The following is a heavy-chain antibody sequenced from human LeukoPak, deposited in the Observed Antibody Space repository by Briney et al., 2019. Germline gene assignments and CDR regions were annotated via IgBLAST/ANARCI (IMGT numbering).Heavy chain of an antibody. D-gene: IGHD3-22*01. V-gene: IGHV4-4*07. J-gene: IGHJ4*02. Sequence: PSETLSLTCTVSGGSISSHYWGWIRQPAGKGLEWIGRIYTSENTSYNPSLKSRITMSVDTSKNQVSLKLSSVTAADTAVYYCARASYSYDINGWVPFDYWGQGTLVTVSS. CDR3: ARASYSYDINGWVPFDY. CDR1: GGSISSHY. CDR2: IYTSENT.